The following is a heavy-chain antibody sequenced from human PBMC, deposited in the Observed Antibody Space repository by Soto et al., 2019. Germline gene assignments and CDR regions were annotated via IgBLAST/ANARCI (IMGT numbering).Heavy chain of an antibody. V-gene: IGHV4-31*03. CDR2: IYYSGST. J-gene: IGHJ6*02. CDR1: GGSISSGGYY. CDR3: AASCVACGGFNYYGMDV. D-gene: IGHD2-21*01. Sequence: QVQLQESGPGLVKPSQTLSLTCTVSGGSISSGGYYWSWIRQHPGKGLEWIGYIYYSGSTYYNPSLKSRVTIAVATSKNQSPLKLSSVTAADTAVYYCAASCVACGGFNYYGMDVWGQGTTVTVSS.